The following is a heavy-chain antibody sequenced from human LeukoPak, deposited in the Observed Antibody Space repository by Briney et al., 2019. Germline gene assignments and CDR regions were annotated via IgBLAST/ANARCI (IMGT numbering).Heavy chain of an antibody. J-gene: IGHJ4*02. CDR1: GFTFSSYA. CDR2: ISGSGGST. V-gene: IGHV3-23*01. CDR3: TTHLNYGDYSFDY. D-gene: IGHD4-17*01. Sequence: PGGSLRLPXAASGFTFSSYAMSWVRQAPGKGMEWVSAISGSGGSTYYADSVKGRFTISRDNSKNTLYLQMNSLRAEDTAVYYCTTHLNYGDYSFDYWGQGTLVTVSS.